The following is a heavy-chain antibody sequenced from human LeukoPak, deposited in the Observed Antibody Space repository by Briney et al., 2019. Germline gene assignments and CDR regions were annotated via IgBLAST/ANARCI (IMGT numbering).Heavy chain of an antibody. Sequence: ASVKVSCKASGYSFTSYYMHWVRQAPGQGLEWMGGINPRGGSTSYAQKFQGRVTMTRDTSTSTVYMELSSLRSEDTAVYYCAKSSDWEDYFDYWGQGTLVPVSS. CDR2: INPRGGST. CDR1: GYSFTSYY. CDR3: AKSSDWEDYFDY. J-gene: IGHJ4*02. V-gene: IGHV1-46*01. D-gene: IGHD6-19*01.